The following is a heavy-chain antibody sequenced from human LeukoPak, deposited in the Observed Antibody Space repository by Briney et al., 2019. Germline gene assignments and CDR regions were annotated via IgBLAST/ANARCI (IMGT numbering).Heavy chain of an antibody. J-gene: IGHJ4*02. Sequence: GGSLRLSCAASGFTFSSYWMSWVRQAPGKGLECVANIKQDGSEKYYVDSVKGRFTISRDNAKNSLYLQMNSLRAEDTAVYYCARGTIAAAGYYYFDYWGQGTQVTVSS. CDR1: GFTFSSYW. V-gene: IGHV3-7*04. CDR3: ARGTIAAAGYYYFDY. CDR2: IKQDGSEK. D-gene: IGHD6-13*01.